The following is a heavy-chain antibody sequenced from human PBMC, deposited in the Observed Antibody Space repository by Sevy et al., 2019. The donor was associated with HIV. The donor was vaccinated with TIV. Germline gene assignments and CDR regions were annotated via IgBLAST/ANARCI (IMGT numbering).Heavy chain of an antibody. CDR1: GGSISSSSYY. D-gene: IGHD6-19*01. Sequence: SETLSLTCTVSGGSISSSSYYWSWIRQPPGKGLEWIGSIYYSGSTYYNPSLKSRVTISVDTSKNQFSLKLSSVTAADPALYYWAGHHKGSGLKFDYWGQGTLVTVSS. V-gene: IGHV4-39*01. CDR3: AGHHKGSGLKFDY. CDR2: IYYSGST. J-gene: IGHJ4*02.